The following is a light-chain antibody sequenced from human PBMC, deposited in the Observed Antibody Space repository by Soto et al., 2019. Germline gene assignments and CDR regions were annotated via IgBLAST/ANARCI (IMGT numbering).Light chain of an antibody. CDR2: EVI. J-gene: IGLJ2*01. Sequence: QSVLTQPPSASGSPGQSVTISCTGTYSDVGGSNYVSWYQQHPGKAPKLVIYEVIQRPSGVPDRFSGSRSGNTASLTVSRLQAQDEADYYCSSNLFGTNVKIFGGGTKLTVL. V-gene: IGLV2-8*01. CDR3: SSNLFGTNVKI. CDR1: YSDVGGSNY.